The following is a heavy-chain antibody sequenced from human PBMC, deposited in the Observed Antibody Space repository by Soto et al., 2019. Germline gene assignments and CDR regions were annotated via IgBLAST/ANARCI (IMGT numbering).Heavy chain of an antibody. J-gene: IGHJ4*02. CDR1: GFTFSSYA. D-gene: IGHD3-9*01. CDR2: ISGSGGST. V-gene: IGHV3-23*01. CDR3: AKVLRYFDWLSGSPNFDY. Sequence: GGSLRLSCAASGFTFSSYAMSWVRQAPGKGLEWVSAISGSGGSTYYADSVKGRFTISRDNSKNTLYLQMNSLRAEDTAVYYCAKVLRYFDWLSGSPNFDYWGQGTLVTVSS.